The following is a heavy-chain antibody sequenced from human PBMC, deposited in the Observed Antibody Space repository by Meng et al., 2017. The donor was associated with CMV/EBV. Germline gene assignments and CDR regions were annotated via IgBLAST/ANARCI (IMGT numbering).Heavy chain of an antibody. CDR1: GGSISSSSYY. D-gene: IGHD3-3*01. V-gene: IGHV4-39*07. J-gene: IGHJ4*02. CDR3: AEYDFWTYYFDY. CDR2: IYYSGST. Sequence: SETLSLTCTVSGGSISSSSYYWGWIRQPPGKGLEWIGSIYYSGSTYYNPSLKGRVTISVDTSKNQFSLKLSSVTAADTAVYYCAEYDFWTYYFDYWGQGTLVTVSS.